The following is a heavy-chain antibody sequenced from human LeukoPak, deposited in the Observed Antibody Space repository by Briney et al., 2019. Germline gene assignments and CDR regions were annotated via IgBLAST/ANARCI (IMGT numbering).Heavy chain of an antibody. V-gene: IGHV1-24*01. J-gene: IGHJ4*02. Sequence: ASVKVSCKASGYTFTGYYMHWVRQAPGKGLEWMGGFDPEDGETIYAQKFQGRVTMTEDTSTDTAYMELSSLRSEDTAVYYCATSHYYGSGISGDWGQGTLVTVSS. D-gene: IGHD3-10*01. CDR2: FDPEDGET. CDR1: GYTFTGYY. CDR3: ATSHYYGSGISGD.